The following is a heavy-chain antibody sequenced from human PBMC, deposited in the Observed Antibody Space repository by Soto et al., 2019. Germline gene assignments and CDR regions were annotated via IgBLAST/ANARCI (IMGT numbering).Heavy chain of an antibody. CDR1: GGTFSSYA. Sequence: ASVKVSCKASGGTFSSYAISWVRQAPGQGLEWMGGIIPIFGTANYAQKFQGRVTITANKSTSTAYMELSSLRSEDTAVYYCARDNKYDDFWSGYSLIDYYGMDVWG. V-gene: IGHV1-69*06. D-gene: IGHD3-3*01. J-gene: IGHJ6*02. CDR2: IIPIFGTA. CDR3: ARDNKYDDFWSGYSLIDYYGMDV.